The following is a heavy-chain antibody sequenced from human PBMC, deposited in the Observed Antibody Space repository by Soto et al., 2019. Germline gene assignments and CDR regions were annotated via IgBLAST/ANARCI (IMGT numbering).Heavy chain of an antibody. CDR2: IYYSGNT. V-gene: IGHV4-31*03. J-gene: IGHJ6*02. Sequence: TLSVSCTVSGGSIRSGGYYWSWVRQNPSRGLEWIGNIYYSGNTYYNPSLKSRLTISVDTSKNQFSLNLSSVTAAETAVYYCARDRLMATAGTARHYFGLDVWGQGTTVTVSS. CDR3: ARDRLMATAGTARHYFGLDV. CDR1: GGSIRSGGYY. D-gene: IGHD5-18*01.